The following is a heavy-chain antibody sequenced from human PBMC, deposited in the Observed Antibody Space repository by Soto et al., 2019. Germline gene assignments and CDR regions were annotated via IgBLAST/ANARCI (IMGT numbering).Heavy chain of an antibody. Sequence: QVQLQESGPGLVKPSGPLSLNCPVSGVSISIPHCWAWARQAPGKGPEWIGETDHSGTTNYNPSLNSRVTISLDRSKNQFSLRLSSVAAADTAVYFCARGKCYALDIWGQGTIVTVSS. CDR1: GVSISIPHC. J-gene: IGHJ3*02. V-gene: IGHV4-4*02. CDR3: ARGKCYALDI. CDR2: TDHSGTT.